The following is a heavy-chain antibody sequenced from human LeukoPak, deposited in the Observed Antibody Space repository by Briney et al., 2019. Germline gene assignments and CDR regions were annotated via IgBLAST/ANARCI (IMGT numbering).Heavy chain of an antibody. V-gene: IGHV4-59*01. CDR1: GASISSYY. CDR3: ARVDYGDYYYYGMDV. J-gene: IGHJ6*04. Sequence: SETLSLTCTVSGASISSYYWSRIRQPPGKGLEWIGYIYYSGSTNYNPSLKSRVTISVDTSKNQFSLKLSSVTAADTAVYYCARVDYGDYYYYGMDVWGKGTTVTVSS. D-gene: IGHD4-17*01. CDR2: IYYSGST.